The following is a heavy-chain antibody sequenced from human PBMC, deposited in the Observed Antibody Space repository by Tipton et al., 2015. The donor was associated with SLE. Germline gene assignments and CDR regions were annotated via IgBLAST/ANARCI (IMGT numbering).Heavy chain of an antibody. CDR3: ASWYSSGWYYFDY. D-gene: IGHD6-19*01. CDR2: IYYSGTT. Sequence: LRLSCTVSGGSISSYYWSWIRQPPGKGLEWIGYIYYSGTTFYNPSLKSRVTISVDTSKSQFSLQLSSVTAADTAVYYCASWYSSGWYYFDYWGQGTLVTVSS. J-gene: IGHJ4*02. CDR1: GGSISSYY. V-gene: IGHV4-59*04.